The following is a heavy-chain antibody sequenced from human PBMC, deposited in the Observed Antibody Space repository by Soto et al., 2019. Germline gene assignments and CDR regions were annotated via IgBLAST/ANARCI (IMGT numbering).Heavy chain of an antibody. J-gene: IGHJ4*02. CDR2: IYYSGST. CDR3: AKEPATAKPEGVDF. Sequence: SETLSLTCTVSGGSISSGDYYWSWIRQPPGKGLEWIGYIYYSGSTYYNPSLKSRVTISVDTSKNQFSLKLSSVTAADTAVYYCAKEPATAKPEGVDFWGQGTLVTVSS. CDR1: GGSISSGDYY. D-gene: IGHD1-1*01. V-gene: IGHV4-30-4*01.